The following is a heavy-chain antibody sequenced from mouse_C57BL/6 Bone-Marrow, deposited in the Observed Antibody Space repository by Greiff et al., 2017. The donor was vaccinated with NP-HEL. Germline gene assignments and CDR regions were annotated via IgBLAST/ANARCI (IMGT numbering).Heavy chain of an antibody. CDR2: IHPNSGST. CDR1: GYTFTSYW. V-gene: IGHV1-64*01. CDR3: ARSYYYGSSSYFDV. Sequence: QVQLQQPGAELVKPGASVKLSCKASGYTFTSYWMHWVKQRPGQGLEWIGMIHPNSGSTNYNEKFKSKATLTVDKSSSTAYMQLSSLTSEDSAVYYCARSYYYGSSSYFDVWGTGTTVTVSS. J-gene: IGHJ1*03. D-gene: IGHD1-1*01.